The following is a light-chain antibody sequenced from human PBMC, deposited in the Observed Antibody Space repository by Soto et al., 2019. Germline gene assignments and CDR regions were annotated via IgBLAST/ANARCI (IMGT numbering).Light chain of an antibody. CDR3: SSYSSSTTPYV. J-gene: IGLJ1*01. CDR2: EVS. CDR1: SSDVVDYNY. V-gene: IGLV2-14*01. Sequence: QSALTQPASVSGSPGQSITISCTVTSSDVVDYNYVSWYQQHPGKAPKLMIYEVSNRPSGVSNRFSGSKSGNTASLTISGLQAGDEADYYCSSYSSSTTPYVFGTGTKVTVL.